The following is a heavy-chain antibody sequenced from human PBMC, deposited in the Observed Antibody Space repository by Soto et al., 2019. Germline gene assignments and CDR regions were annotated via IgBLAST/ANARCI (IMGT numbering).Heavy chain of an antibody. J-gene: IGHJ3*02. V-gene: IGHV2-5*02. CDR3: ALRRNVVPTRGSFDS. CDR1: GFSFSTSGMA. D-gene: IGHD2-21*01. CDR2: IFWDGDE. Sequence: QITLKESGPTLVKPTQTLTLTCTLSGFSFSTSGMAVGWVRQPPGKAPQCLDIIFWDGDERYSPSLKTILTLTKDTSENQVVLTITNMDPVDSGTYPWALRRNVVPTRGSFDSWGRGTEVTVSS.